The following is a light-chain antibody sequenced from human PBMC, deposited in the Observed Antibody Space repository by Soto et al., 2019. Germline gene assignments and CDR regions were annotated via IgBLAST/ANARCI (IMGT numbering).Light chain of an antibody. CDR1: RYNIGSNT. J-gene: IGLJ2*01. Sequence: QSVLTQPPSASGTPGQRVSISCSGRRYNIGSNTVHWYQQLPGSAPKLLIYRNNQRPSGVPDRFSGSKSGTSASLAISGLQSEDEADYYCAVWDDILNGVVFGGGTKLTVL. V-gene: IGLV1-44*01. CDR2: RNN. CDR3: AVWDDILNGVV.